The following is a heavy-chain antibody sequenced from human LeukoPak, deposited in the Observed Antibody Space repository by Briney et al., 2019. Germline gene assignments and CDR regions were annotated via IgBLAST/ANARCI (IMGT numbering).Heavy chain of an antibody. D-gene: IGHD6-13*01. CDR1: GFTFSSYS. CDR3: ARDFKDWAYSSSWYPFDF. Sequence: PGGSLRLSCAASGFTFSSYSMNWVRQAPGKGLEWVSSISSSSSYIYYADSVKGRFTISRDNAKNSLYLQMNSLRAEDTAVYYCARDFKDWAYSSSWYPFDFWGQGTLVTVSS. J-gene: IGHJ4*02. V-gene: IGHV3-21*01. CDR2: ISSSSSYI.